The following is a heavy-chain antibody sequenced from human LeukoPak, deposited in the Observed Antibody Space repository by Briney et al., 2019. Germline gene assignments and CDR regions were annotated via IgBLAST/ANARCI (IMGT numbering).Heavy chain of an antibody. CDR3: ARRGRAAGKYGGYDYYYFDN. D-gene: IGHD5-12*01. CDR1: GFSISSGHY. V-gene: IGHV4-38-2*02. J-gene: IGHJ4*02. Sequence: SETLSLTCTVSGFSISSGHYWGWVRQPPGAGLEWIGSVYQSGTTYYNPSLKSRVTTSVDMSKNQFSLRLRPVTAADTAVYYCARRGRAAGKYGGYDYYYFDNWGQGILVTVSS. CDR2: VYQSGTT.